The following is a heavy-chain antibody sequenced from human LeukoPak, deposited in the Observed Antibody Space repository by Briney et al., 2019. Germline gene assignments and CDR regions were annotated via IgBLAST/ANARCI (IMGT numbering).Heavy chain of an antibody. J-gene: IGHJ4*02. CDR1: GFSFISFS. Sequence: GGSLRLSWAASGFSFISFSMNWVRQAPGKGLEWVSSISSSGYYIHYVDSVKGRFTISRDNTKNSLYLQMDSLRVEDKAIYYCAKVTRTLDDVVIDHYFDYWGQGNRVTVSS. CDR2: ISSSGYYI. V-gene: IGHV3-21*04. CDR3: AKVTRTLDDVVIDHYFDY. D-gene: IGHD2-15*01.